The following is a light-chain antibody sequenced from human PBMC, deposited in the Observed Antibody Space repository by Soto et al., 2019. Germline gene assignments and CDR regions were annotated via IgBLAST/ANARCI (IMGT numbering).Light chain of an antibody. Sequence: EIVMTQSPATLSVSPGERATLSCRASESVSSNLAWYPQKPGQAPSLLIYDASTRATAIPARFSGSGSGTEITLTISSLQSEDFAVYHGQQYIKWPHTFGQGTKLEI. V-gene: IGKV3-15*01. CDR3: QQYIKWPHT. CDR1: ESVSSN. J-gene: IGKJ2*01. CDR2: DAS.